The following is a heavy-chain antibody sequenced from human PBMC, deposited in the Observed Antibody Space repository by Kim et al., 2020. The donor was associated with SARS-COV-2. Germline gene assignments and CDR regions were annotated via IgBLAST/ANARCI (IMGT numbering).Heavy chain of an antibody. CDR1: GGSISSSSYY. Sequence: SETLSLTCTVSGGSISSSSYYWGWIRQPPGKGLEWIGSIYYSGSTYYNPSLKSRVPISVDTSKNQFSLNLSSVTAADTAEYYCARQIRGGVVVAEGSGFDPWGQGTLVTVSS. J-gene: IGHJ5*02. D-gene: IGHD2-15*01. CDR2: IYYSGST. CDR3: ARQIRGGVVVAEGSGFDP. V-gene: IGHV4-39*01.